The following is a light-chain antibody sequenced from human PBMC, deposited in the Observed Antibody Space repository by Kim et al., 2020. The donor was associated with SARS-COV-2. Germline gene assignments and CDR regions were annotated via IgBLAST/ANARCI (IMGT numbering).Light chain of an antibody. CDR1: SSDIGAYDY. Sequence: LTQPASVSGSPGQSVTISCTGTSSDIGAYDYVSWYQQHPGKVPQLMIYDVNRRPSGVSNRFSGSKSGNTASLTISGLQSEDEAVYYCSSFTGATTYVFGSGTKVTVL. CDR2: DVN. J-gene: IGLJ1*01. CDR3: SSFTGATTYV. V-gene: IGLV2-14*03.